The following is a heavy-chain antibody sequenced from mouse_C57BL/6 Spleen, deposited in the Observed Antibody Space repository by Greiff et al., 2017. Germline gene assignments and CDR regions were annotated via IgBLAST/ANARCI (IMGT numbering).Heavy chain of an antibody. D-gene: IGHD4-1*01. Sequence: QVQLQQPGAELVKPGASVKLSCKASGYTFTSYWMHWVKQRPGQGLEWIGMIHPNSGSTNYNEKFKSKATLTVDKSSSTAYMQLSSLTSEDSAVYYWASVTGTRYFDYWGQGTTLTVSA. J-gene: IGHJ2*01. CDR2: IHPNSGST. CDR3: ASVTGTRYFDY. V-gene: IGHV1-64*01. CDR1: GYTFTSYW.